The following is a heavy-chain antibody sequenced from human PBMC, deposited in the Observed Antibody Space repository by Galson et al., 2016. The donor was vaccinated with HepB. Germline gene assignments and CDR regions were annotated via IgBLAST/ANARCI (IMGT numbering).Heavy chain of an antibody. J-gene: IGHJ3*02. CDR3: AREPDGYKHVFDI. CDR1: GFSFDSYY. Sequence: SLRLSCAASGFSFDSYYMHWVRQAPGRGLVSVSRTSADGSYTYYADSVRGRFTVSRDNAKNTLYLQLSGLRAEDTAVYYCAREPDGYKHVFDIWGPGTMVAVSS. D-gene: IGHD5-18*01. CDR2: TSADGSYT. V-gene: IGHV3-74*01.